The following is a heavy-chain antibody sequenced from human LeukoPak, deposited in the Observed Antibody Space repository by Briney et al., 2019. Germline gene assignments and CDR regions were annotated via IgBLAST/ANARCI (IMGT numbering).Heavy chain of an antibody. Sequence: SQTLSLTCTVSGGSISSGGYYWSWIRQPPGKGLEWIGYIYHSGSTYYNPSLKSRVTISVDRSKNQFSLKLSSVTAADTAVYYCARDKAVSSVGPAWAFDIWGQGTMVTVSS. CDR3: ARDKAVSSVGPAWAFDI. J-gene: IGHJ3*02. V-gene: IGHV4-30-2*01. CDR1: GGSISSGGYY. CDR2: IYHSGST. D-gene: IGHD2-15*01.